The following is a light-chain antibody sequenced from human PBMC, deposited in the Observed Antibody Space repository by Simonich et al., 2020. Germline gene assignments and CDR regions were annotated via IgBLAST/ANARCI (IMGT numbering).Light chain of an antibody. Sequence: EIVLTQSPATLSLSPGERATLHCRASQSVSSYLAWYTQKPGQAPRLLIYDASNRATGIPARFSGSGSGTDFTLTISSLEPEDFAVYYCQQRSNWPPYTFGQGTKLEIK. V-gene: IGKV3-11*01. CDR3: QQRSNWPPYT. CDR2: DAS. J-gene: IGKJ2*01. CDR1: QSVSSY.